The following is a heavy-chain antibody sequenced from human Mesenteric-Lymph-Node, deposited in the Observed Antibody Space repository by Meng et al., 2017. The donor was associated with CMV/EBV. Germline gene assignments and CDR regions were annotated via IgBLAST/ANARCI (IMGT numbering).Heavy chain of an antibody. Sequence: GESLKISCAASGFTFSSYAMSWVRQAPGKGLEWVSAISDSGGSTYYADSVKGRFTISRDNSKNTLYLQMNSLRAEDTAVYYCAKGATGIAVAVPFDYWGQGTLVTVSS. V-gene: IGHV3-23*01. J-gene: IGHJ4*02. CDR1: GFTFSSYA. D-gene: IGHD6-19*01. CDR3: AKGATGIAVAVPFDY. CDR2: ISDSGGST.